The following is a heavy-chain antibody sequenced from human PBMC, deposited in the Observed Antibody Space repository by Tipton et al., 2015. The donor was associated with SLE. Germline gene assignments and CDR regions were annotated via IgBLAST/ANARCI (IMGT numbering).Heavy chain of an antibody. D-gene: IGHD3/OR15-3a*01. CDR3: ARRDFWTGYFDY. Sequence: TLSLTCTVSGVSISSHYWSWIRQPPGKGLEWIGYIYYSGSTNYHPSLKSRGTISVDTSKNQFSLKLTSVTAADTAVYYCARRDFWTGYFDYWGQGTLVTVSS. CDR1: GVSISSHY. V-gene: IGHV4-59*11. J-gene: IGHJ4*02. CDR2: IYYSGST.